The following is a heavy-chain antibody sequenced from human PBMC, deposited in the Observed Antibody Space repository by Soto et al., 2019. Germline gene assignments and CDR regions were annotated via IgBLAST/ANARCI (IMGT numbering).Heavy chain of an antibody. V-gene: IGHV1-69*06. CDR3: ARGSDYGDHSYDY. CDR1: GGTFKRYV. CDR2: IIPVFGSA. D-gene: IGHD4-17*01. Sequence: VQLVQSGAEVKKPGSSVKVSCTAPGGTFKRYVISWVRQAPGQGLEWMGGIIPVFGSAHYAQKFQGRVIITADKATSTAYMELSSLRSEDTAIYYCARGSDYGDHSYDYWGQGTLVTVSS. J-gene: IGHJ4*02.